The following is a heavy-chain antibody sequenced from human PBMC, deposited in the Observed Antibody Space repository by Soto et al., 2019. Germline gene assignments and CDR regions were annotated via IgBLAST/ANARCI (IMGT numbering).Heavy chain of an antibody. J-gene: IGHJ6*02. Sequence: QVQLLQSGGEVKKPVASVKVSCNSSDHTFTYYGINWVRRAPGQGLEWMGWISGYNGNTKYAQKFQDRVTMSADTITRTAYMEIRSLTSDDTVVYLCAATVGHSFGLDVWGQGTTVTVSS. V-gene: IGHV1-18*01. CDR2: ISGYNGNT. D-gene: IGHD1-1*01. CDR1: DHTFTYYG. CDR3: AATVGHSFGLDV.